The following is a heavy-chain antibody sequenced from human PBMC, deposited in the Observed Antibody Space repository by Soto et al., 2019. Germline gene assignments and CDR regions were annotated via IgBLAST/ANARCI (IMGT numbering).Heavy chain of an antibody. CDR2: IYYSGST. CDR3: ARLRESGSYPFDY. V-gene: IGHV4-39*01. Sequence: SETLSLTCTVSGGSISSSSYYWGWIRQPPGKGLKWIGSIYYSGSTYYNPSLKSRVTISVDTSKNQFSLKLSSVTAADTAVYYCARLRESGSYPFDYWGQGTLVTVSS. CDR1: GGSISSSSYY. J-gene: IGHJ4*02. D-gene: IGHD1-26*01.